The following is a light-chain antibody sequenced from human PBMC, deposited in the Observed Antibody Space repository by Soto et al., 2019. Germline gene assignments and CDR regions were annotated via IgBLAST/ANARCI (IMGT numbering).Light chain of an antibody. CDR2: DNT. CDR3: ATWDDSLSAWV. CDR1: TSNIGNYN. V-gene: IGLV1-51*01. Sequence: QSVLTQPPSVSAAPGQKVTISCSGSTSNIGNYNFSWYQQFPGTAPRPLIYDNTERPSGIPDRFSGSKSGASATLGITGPQTGDEADYHCATWDDSLSAWVFGGGTKLTVL. J-gene: IGLJ3*02.